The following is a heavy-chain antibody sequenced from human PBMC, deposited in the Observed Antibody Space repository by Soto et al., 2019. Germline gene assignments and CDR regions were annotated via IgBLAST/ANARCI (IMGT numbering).Heavy chain of an antibody. J-gene: IGHJ5*01. V-gene: IGHV4-34*01. D-gene: IGHD2-21*01. CDR3: TRSRPLLMSWFDP. CDR2: SNHSGEA. CDR1: GGSYRNYY. Sequence: PSVTLSLPCVVYGGSYRNYYCIWVRQPPGKGPEWIGESNHSGEAAYNASLQVRITISLDTSNTSFSLKMTSVTAANTAIYSPTRSRPLLMSWFDPLYPETQVTVFS.